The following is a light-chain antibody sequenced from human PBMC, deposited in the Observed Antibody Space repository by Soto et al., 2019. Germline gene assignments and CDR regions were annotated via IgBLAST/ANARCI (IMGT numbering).Light chain of an antibody. CDR1: QSVSSN. CDR2: GAS. V-gene: IGKV3D-15*01. CDR3: QQYDKSPKT. Sequence: EIVMTQSPATLSVSPGERATLSCRASQSVSSNLAWYQQKPGQAPRLLIYGASTRATGIPDRFSGSGSGTDFTLTISRLEPEDFAVYYCQQYDKSPKTFGRGTKVDIK. J-gene: IGKJ1*01.